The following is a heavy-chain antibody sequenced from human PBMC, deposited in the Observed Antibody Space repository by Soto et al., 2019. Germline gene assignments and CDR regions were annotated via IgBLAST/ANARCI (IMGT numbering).Heavy chain of an antibody. CDR3: AHIRPQRSTTRTFYYYYYMDV. Sequence: SGPTLVNPTQTLTLTCTFSGFSLSTSGVGVGWIRQPPGKALEWLALIYWDDDKRYSPSLKSRLTITKDTSKNQVVLTMTNMDPVDTATYYCAHIRPQRSTTRTFYYYYYMDVWGKGTTVTVSS. J-gene: IGHJ6*03. D-gene: IGHD4-17*01. CDR1: GFSLSTSGVG. V-gene: IGHV2-5*02. CDR2: IYWDDDK.